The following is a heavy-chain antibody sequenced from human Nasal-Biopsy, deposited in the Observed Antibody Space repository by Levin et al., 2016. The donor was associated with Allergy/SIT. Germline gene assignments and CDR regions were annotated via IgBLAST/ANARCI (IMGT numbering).Heavy chain of an antibody. Sequence: ASVKVSCKTSGYRLIDYYIHWVRQAPGQGLEWMGWINPNGIGPNNGGRKYAQKFQGRVTMTLDTSTSAVYMELERLTSDDTAAYFCARAGTGSHVGEDDALDVWGQGTMVIVSS. J-gene: IGHJ3*01. CDR2: INPNGIGPNNGGR. V-gene: IGHV1-2*02. CDR3: ARAGTGSHVGEDDALDV. CDR1: GYRLIDYY. D-gene: IGHD3-10*01.